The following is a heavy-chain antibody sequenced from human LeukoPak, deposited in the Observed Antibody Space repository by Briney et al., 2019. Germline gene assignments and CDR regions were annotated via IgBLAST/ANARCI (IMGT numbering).Heavy chain of an antibody. J-gene: IGHJ4*02. Sequence: RGSLRLSCAASGVIFDDYGMTWVRQGPGKGQEWVSGINWDGYSTGYADSVRGRFTISRDNAKSSLYLQMNSLRPEDTALYYCVRDLRTDYAFDSWGQGTLVTVSS. D-gene: IGHD4/OR15-4a*01. CDR2: INWDGYST. CDR1: GVIFDDYG. CDR3: VRDLRTDYAFDS. V-gene: IGHV3-20*04.